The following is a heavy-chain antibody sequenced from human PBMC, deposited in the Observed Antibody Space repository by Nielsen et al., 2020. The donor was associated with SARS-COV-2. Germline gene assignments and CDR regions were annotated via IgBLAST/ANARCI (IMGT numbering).Heavy chain of an antibody. CDR2: ISSSGSTI. D-gene: IGHD3-16*02. CDR3: ARVPLYDYVWDSYRSGFDY. J-gene: IGHJ4*02. Sequence: WIRQPPGKGLEWVSYISSSGSTIYYADSVKGRFTISRDNAKNSLYLQMNSLRAEDTAVYYCARVPLYDYVWDSYRSGFDYWGQGTLVTVSS. V-gene: IGHV3-48*03.